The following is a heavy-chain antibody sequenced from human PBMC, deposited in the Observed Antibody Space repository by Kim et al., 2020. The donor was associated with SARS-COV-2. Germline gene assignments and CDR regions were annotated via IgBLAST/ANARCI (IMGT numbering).Heavy chain of an antibody. V-gene: IGHV3-30*18. Sequence: GGSLRLSCAASGFTFSSYGMHWVRQAPGKGLEWVAVISYDGSNKYYADSVKGRFTISRDNSKNTLYLQMNSLRAEDTAVYYCAKEGAEQWLVYFDYWGQGTLVTVSS. CDR3: AKEGAEQWLVYFDY. CDR1: GFTFSSYG. J-gene: IGHJ4*02. D-gene: IGHD6-19*01. CDR2: ISYDGSNK.